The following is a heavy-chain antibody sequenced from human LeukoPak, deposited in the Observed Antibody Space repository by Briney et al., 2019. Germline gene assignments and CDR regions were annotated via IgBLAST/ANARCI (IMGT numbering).Heavy chain of an antibody. V-gene: IGHV3-23*01. CDR1: GFTFSSYA. Sequence: GGSLRLSCAASGFTFSSYAMSWVRQAPGKGLEWVSAISGGGGSTYYADSVKGRFTISRDNSKNTLYLQMNSLRAEDTAVYYCANRPGNHDILTQYYFDFWGQGTLVTVSS. CDR3: ANRPGNHDILTQYYFDF. J-gene: IGHJ4*02. CDR2: ISGGGGST. D-gene: IGHD3-9*01.